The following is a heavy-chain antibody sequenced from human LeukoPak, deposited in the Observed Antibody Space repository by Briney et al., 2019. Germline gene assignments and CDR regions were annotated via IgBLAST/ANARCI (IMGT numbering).Heavy chain of an antibody. D-gene: IGHD6-19*01. CDR2: IYYSGST. J-gene: IGHJ4*02. V-gene: IGHV4-31*03. CDR3: ARDYSSGWYVY. Sequence: SETPSLTCTVSGGSISSGGYYWSWIRQHPGKGLEWIGYIYYSGSTYYNPSLKSRVTISVDTSKNQFSLKLSSVTAADTAVYYCARDYSSGWYVYWGQGTLVTVSS. CDR1: GGSISSGGYY.